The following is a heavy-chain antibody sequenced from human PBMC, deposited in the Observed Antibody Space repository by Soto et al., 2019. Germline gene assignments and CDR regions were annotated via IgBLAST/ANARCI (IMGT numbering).Heavy chain of an antibody. V-gene: IGHV4-39*01. CDR3: ARISSGYYKGYYYGMDV. J-gene: IGHJ6*02. CDR2: IYYSGST. D-gene: IGHD3-22*01. Sequence: PSETLSLTCTVSGVSISSSSYYWGWMGQPPGKGLEWIGSIYYSGSTYYNPSLKSRVTISVGTSKNQFSLKLSSVTAADTAVYYCARISSGYYKGYYYGMDVWGQGTTVTVSS. CDR1: GVSISSSSYY.